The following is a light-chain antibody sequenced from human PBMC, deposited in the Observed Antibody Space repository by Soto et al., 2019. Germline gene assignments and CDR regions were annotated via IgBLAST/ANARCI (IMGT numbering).Light chain of an antibody. V-gene: IGLV1-44*01. Sequence: QSPLTQPPSASGTPGQGVTISCSGSGSNIGHNSVNWYQQLPGSAPQLLIHSNNQRPSGVPDRFSGSKSGTSASLAIRGLQSGDEADYYCAAWDERLRGNVFGTGTQLTVL. CDR1: GSNIGHNS. CDR3: AAWDERLRGNV. J-gene: IGLJ1*01. CDR2: SNN.